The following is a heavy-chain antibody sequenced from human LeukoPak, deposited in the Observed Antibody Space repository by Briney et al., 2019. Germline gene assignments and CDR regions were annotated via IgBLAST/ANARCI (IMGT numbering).Heavy chain of an antibody. Sequence: PGGSLRLSCAASGFAFSSNSMNWVRQAPGTGLDWISYISGNSVSVYYADSVKGRFTISRDNAKNSLYLQMNSLRAEDTAMYYCVKTTGTYQEFDYWGQGTLVTVSS. CDR3: VKTTGTYQEFDY. CDR1: GFAFSSNS. J-gene: IGHJ4*02. CDR2: ISGNSVSV. D-gene: IGHD1-26*01. V-gene: IGHV3-48*01.